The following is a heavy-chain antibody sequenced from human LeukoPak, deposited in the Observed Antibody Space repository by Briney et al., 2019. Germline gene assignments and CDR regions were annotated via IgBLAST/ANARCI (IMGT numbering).Heavy chain of an antibody. CDR2: IYSGGST. J-gene: IGHJ6*02. CDR3: ARVAFSYYYAMDV. Sequence: GGSLRLSCAAPGFTVSSNYMSWVRQAPVKVLEWVSVIYSGGSTYYADSVKGRFTISRDNSKNTLYLQMNSLRAEDTAVYCCARVAFSYYYAMDVWGQGTTVTVSS. CDR1: GFTVSSNY. V-gene: IGHV3-66*01.